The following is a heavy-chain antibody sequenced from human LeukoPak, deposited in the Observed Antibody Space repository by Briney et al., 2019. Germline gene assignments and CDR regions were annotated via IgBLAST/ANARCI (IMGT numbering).Heavy chain of an antibody. CDR1: GFTFSNHA. CDR2: VGGDGRGT. V-gene: IGHV3-23*01. D-gene: IGHD3-3*01. Sequence: GGSLRLSCTASGFTFSNHAMTWVRQAPGKGLEWVSAVGGDGRGTDYADSVKGRFSISRDNSKNTLYLQMNSLRAEDTAVYYCAKASSTIFGVVIKREYYFDYWGQGTLVTVSS. J-gene: IGHJ4*02. CDR3: AKASSTIFGVVIKREYYFDY.